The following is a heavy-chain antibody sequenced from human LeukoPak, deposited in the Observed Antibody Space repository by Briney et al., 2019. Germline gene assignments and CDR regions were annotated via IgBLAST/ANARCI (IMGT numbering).Heavy chain of an antibody. Sequence: ASVKVSCKASGGTFSSYAISWVRQAPGQGLEWVGGNIPIFGTANYAQKFQGRVTITTDESTSTAYMELSSLRSEDTAVYYCARDVGGGVVVPAANWFDPWGQGTLVTVSS. CDR1: GGTFSSYA. J-gene: IGHJ5*02. CDR3: ARDVGGGVVVPAANWFDP. D-gene: IGHD2-2*01. CDR2: NIPIFGTA. V-gene: IGHV1-69*05.